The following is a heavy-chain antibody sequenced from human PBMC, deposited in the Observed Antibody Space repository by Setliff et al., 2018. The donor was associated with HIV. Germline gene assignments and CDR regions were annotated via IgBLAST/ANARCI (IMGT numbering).Heavy chain of an antibody. CDR3: ARTRKSYPPAYGLDV. CDR2: ISAYKGDT. CDR1: GYTFTSYY. D-gene: IGHD6-6*01. V-gene: IGHV1-18*04. J-gene: IGHJ6*02. Sequence: ASVKVSCKASGYTFTSYYMNWVRQAPGQGLEWMGWISAYKGDTTYAQELQGRLTMTTDTSTTTAYMELGSLISDDTAVYYCARTRKSYPPAYGLDVWGQGTTVTVSS.